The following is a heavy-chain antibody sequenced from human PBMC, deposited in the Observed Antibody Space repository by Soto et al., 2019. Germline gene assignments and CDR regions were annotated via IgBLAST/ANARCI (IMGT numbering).Heavy chain of an antibody. CDR2: ISGGGDNT. CDR3: AKGLSGSGAYQWFDP. CDR1: AFTFSRFA. J-gene: IGHJ5*02. Sequence: EVQLLESGGGLVQPGGSLRLSCAASAFTFSRFAMSWVRQTPGNGLEWVSAISGGGDNTFYADSVEGRFTISRDNSKNTLYLQMTGLRVEVTSVYYCAKGLSGSGAYQWFDPWGQGTLVTVSS. D-gene: IGHD3-10*01. V-gene: IGHV3-23*01.